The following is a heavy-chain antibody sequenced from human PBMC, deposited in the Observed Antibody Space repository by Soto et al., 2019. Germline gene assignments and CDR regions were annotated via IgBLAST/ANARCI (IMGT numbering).Heavy chain of an antibody. D-gene: IGHD6-13*01. CDR3: ARDLRSYSSSWFVSPGY. CDR2: ISAYNGNT. J-gene: IGHJ4*02. Sequence: GASVKVSCKASGYTFSSYGITWVRQAPGQGLEWMGWISAYNGNTNYAQKVQGRVTMTTDTSTSTAYMELRSLRSDDTAVYYCARDLRSYSSSWFVSPGYWGQGTLVTVSS. V-gene: IGHV1-18*01. CDR1: GYTFSSYG.